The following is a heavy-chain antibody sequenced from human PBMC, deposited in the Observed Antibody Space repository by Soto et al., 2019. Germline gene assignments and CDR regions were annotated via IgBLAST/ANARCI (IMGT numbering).Heavy chain of an antibody. D-gene: IGHD3-3*01. Sequence: XSVKVSCKASGYTFTGYYMRWVRQAPGQGLEWMGWINPNSGGTNYAQKFQGRVTMTRDTSISTAYMELSRLRSDDTAVYYCARDVLRFLEWSLGGMDVWGQGTTVTVSS. CDR1: GYTFTGYY. J-gene: IGHJ6*02. CDR3: ARDVLRFLEWSLGGMDV. V-gene: IGHV1-2*02. CDR2: INPNSGGT.